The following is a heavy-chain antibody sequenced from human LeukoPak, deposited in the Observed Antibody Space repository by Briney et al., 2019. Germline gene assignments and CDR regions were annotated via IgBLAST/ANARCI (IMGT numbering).Heavy chain of an antibody. J-gene: IGHJ4*02. CDR1: GFTFSSYE. V-gene: IGHV3-48*03. Sequence: PGGSLRLSCAASGFTFSSYEMNWVRQAPGKGLEWVSAISGSGGSTYYADSVKGRFTISRDNAKKSLYLQMNSLRVEDTAVYYCARVQQGGYFDNWVQGTLVTVSS. CDR3: ARVQQGGYFDN. D-gene: IGHD3-16*01. CDR2: ISGSGGST.